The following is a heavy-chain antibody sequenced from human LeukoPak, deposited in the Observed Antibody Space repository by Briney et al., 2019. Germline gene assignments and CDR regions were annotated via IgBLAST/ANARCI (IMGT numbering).Heavy chain of an antibody. D-gene: IGHD4-17*01. CDR3: ARDSGIGYGDYRS. CDR1: GYTFTGYY. V-gene: IGHV1-18*04. CDR2: ISAYNGNT. Sequence: ASVKVSCKASGYTFTGYYMHWVRQAPGQGLEWMGWISAYNGNTNYAQKLQGRVTMTTDTSTSTAYMELRSLRSDDTAVYYCARDSGIGYGDYRSWGQGTLVTVSS. J-gene: IGHJ4*02.